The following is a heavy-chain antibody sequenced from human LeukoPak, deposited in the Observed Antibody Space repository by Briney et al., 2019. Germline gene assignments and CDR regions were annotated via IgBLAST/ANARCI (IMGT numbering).Heavy chain of an antibody. CDR3: ATGGGQFDY. CDR1: GFTFSSNY. Sequence: GGSLRLSCAASGFTFSSNYMTWVRQAPGKGLEWVSVIFGGGSTYYADSVKGRFTISTNNSTNPLFLNMNTLSVEVTAVYYCATGGGQFDYWGQGTLVTVSS. V-gene: IGHV3-66*01. J-gene: IGHJ4*02. D-gene: IGHD3-10*01. CDR2: IFGGGST.